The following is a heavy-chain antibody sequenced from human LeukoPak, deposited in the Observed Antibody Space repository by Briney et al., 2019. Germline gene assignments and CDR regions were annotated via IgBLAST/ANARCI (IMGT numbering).Heavy chain of an antibody. V-gene: IGHV4-59*01. D-gene: IGHD4-17*01. CDR2: IYYSGST. Sequence: SETLSLTCTVSGGSISSYYWSWIRQPPGKGLEWIGYIYYSGSTNYNPSLKSRVTISVDTSKNQFSLKLSSVTAADTAVYYCARDGQNDYGANWFDPWGQGTLVTVSS. CDR1: GGSISSYY. CDR3: ARDGQNDYGANWFDP. J-gene: IGHJ5*02.